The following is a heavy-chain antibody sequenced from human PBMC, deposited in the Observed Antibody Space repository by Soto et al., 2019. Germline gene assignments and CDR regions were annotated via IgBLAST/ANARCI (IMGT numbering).Heavy chain of an antibody. CDR2: ISSNGGVI. CDR3: ARLGMGATALDTFDL. D-gene: IGHD1-1*01. V-gene: IGHV3-21*01. J-gene: IGHJ3*01. CDR1: GFTFSSYS. Sequence: GGSLRLSCAASGFTFSSYSMNWVRQAPGEGLEWVSSISSNGGVIFYADSMKGRFTISRDNAKNSLYLQLSSLRAEDTALYYCARLGMGATALDTFDLWGQGTMVTVSS.